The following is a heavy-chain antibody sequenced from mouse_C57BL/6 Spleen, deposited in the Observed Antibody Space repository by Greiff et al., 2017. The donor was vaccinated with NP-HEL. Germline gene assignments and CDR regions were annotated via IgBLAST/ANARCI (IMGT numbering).Heavy chain of an antibody. V-gene: IGHV1-19*01. CDR2: INPYNGGT. CDR3: ARGGYYGSSYDFDV. J-gene: IGHJ1*03. Sequence: VQLQQSGPVLVKPGASVKMSCKASGYTFTDYYMNWVKQSHGKSLEWIGVINPYNGGTSYNQKFKGKATLTVDESSSTAYMELNSLTSEDSAVYYCARGGYYGSSYDFDVWGTGTTVTVSS. D-gene: IGHD1-1*01. CDR1: GYTFTDYY.